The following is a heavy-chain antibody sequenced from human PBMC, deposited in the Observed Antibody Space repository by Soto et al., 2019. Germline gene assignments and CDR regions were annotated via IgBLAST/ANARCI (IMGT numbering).Heavy chain of an antibody. CDR1: GGSFSGYY. J-gene: IGHJ5*02. D-gene: IGHD2-21*02. CDR3: ARGWVVTAKYNWFDP. CDR2: INHSGST. Sequence: SETLSLTCAVYGGSFSGYYWSWIRQPPGKGLEWIGEINHSGSTNYNPSLKSRVTISVDTSKNQFSLKLSSVTAADTAVYYCARGWVVTAKYNWFDPWGQGTLVTVSS. V-gene: IGHV4-34*01.